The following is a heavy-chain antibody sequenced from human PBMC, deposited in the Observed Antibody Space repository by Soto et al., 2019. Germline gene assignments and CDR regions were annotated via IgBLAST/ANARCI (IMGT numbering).Heavy chain of an antibody. CDR3: ASGALVGRRSQRKTSWLDP. CDR1: GGSFSGYY. D-gene: IGHD2-15*01. CDR2: INHSGST. J-gene: IGHJ5*02. Sequence: QVQLQQWGAGLLKPSETLSLTCAVYGGSFSGYYWSWIRQPPGKGLEWIGEINHSGSTNYNPPLKSQATMSVDTSKAQFSLELRSVTAAETAVYYCASGALVGRRSQRKTSWLDPWGQGTLVAVSS. V-gene: IGHV4-34*01.